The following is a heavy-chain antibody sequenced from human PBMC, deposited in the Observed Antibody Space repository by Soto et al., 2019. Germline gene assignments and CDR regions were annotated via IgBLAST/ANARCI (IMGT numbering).Heavy chain of an antibody. D-gene: IGHD6-19*01. V-gene: IGHV2-70*04. Sequence: ESGPTLVNPTQTLTLTCTFSGFSLSTTGMRVSWIRQPPGKALEWLARIDWDDDKFYTTSLKTRLTISKDTSKNQVVLTMTNMDPVDTATYFCARIPGWLQGFDSWGQGTLATAPQ. J-gene: IGHJ4*02. CDR3: ARIPGWLQGFDS. CDR2: IDWDDDK. CDR1: GFSLSTTGMR.